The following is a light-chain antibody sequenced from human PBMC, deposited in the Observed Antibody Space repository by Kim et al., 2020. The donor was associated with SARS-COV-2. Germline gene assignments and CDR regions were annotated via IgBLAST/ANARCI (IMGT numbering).Light chain of an antibody. V-gene: IGKV3-15*01. J-gene: IGKJ4*01. Sequence: FPAVLSASAGERGTLSCRASQSVGYNVAWYQQRSGQAPRLLIYGASTRATGIPARFSGSGSGTDFTLTISNLQSEDLAVYYCQHDAFGGGTKLEIK. CDR1: QSVGYN. CDR2: GAS. CDR3: QHDA.